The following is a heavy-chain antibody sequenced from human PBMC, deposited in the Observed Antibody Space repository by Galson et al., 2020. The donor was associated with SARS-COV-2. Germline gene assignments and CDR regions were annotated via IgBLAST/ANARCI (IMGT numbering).Heavy chain of an antibody. V-gene: IGHV3-21*01. CDR3: ASGSSVFDY. Sequence: ASVKVSCVASGFTFSNYNMNWVRLSPGKGLEWLSALTGSSSHIYYADSVKGRFTISRDNAKNSLYLQMNSLRAEDTAVYYCASGSSVFDYWGQGTLVTISS. CDR2: LTGSSSHI. J-gene: IGHJ4*02. D-gene: IGHD3-10*01. CDR1: GFTFSNYN.